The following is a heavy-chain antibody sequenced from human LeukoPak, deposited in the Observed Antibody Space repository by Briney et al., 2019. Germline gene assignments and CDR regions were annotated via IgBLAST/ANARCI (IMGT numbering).Heavy chain of an antibody. CDR1: GFTLDDYD. V-gene: IGHV3-9*01. D-gene: IGHD2-15*01. J-gene: IGHJ3*02. CDR3: PKVLDGLAVVGAFDI. Sequence: PGRSLRLSCAASGFTLDDYDMHWVRHAPGKGLEWVSGFCWNSCNIGYAHSVKGRFTSSSDNAKKYLYLQTNSLRDEDAGLYYCPKVLDGLAVVGAFDIWGQGTMVTVSS. CDR2: FCWNSCNI.